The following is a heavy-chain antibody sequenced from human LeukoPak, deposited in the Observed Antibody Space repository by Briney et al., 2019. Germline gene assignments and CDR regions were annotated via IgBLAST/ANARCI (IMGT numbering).Heavy chain of an antibody. CDR1: GSSINRHY. J-gene: IGHJ4*02. D-gene: IGHD1-1*01. V-gene: IGHV4-59*11. CDR2: ISYRGST. CDR3: SRASPNWNPPDY. Sequence: SETLSLTCTVCGSSINRHYWSWIRQAPGKGLEWIGHISYRGSTNYNPSLKSRVTMSVDTSKNQFSLKLTSVTAADTAVYFCSRASPNWNPPDYWGQGTLVTVSS.